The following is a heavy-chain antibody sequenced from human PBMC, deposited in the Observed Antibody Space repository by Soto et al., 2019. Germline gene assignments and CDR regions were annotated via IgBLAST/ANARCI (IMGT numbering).Heavy chain of an antibody. J-gene: IGHJ4*02. CDR2: IYTGGST. CDR3: ARDHAPVAGTSLPGY. V-gene: IGHV3-66*03. D-gene: IGHD6-19*01. CDR1: GFTVSSNY. Sequence: EVQLVESGGGLIQPGGSLRLSCAASGFTVSSNYMSWVRQAPGKGLEWVSVIYTGGSTFYPDSVKGRFTISRDNSKNTLYLQMNSLRAEDTAVYYCARDHAPVAGTSLPGYWGQGTLVTVSS.